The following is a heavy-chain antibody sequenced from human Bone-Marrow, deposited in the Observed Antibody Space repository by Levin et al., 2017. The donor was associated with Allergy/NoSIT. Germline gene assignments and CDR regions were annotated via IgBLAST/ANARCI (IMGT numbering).Heavy chain of an antibody. V-gene: IGHV3-74*01. Sequence: GGSLRLSCAASGFTVSGTWMHWVRQAPGKGLVWVSLVNNDWTLITYADSVMGRFTVSRDNAKNTLSLQMNSLRVEDTAVYYCAIAGPNWRSDYWGQGTLVTVSS. D-gene: IGHD7-27*01. J-gene: IGHJ4*02. CDR3: AIAGPNWRSDY. CDR2: VNNDWTLI. CDR1: GFTVSGTW.